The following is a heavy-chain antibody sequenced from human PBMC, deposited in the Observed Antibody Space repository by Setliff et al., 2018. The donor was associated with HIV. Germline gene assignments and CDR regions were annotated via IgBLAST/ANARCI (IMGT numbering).Heavy chain of an antibody. CDR1: GGSISSSSYY. V-gene: IGHV4-39*01. J-gene: IGHJ3*02. CDR3: ARQGDGSGGPDDAFDI. CDR2: IYYSGST. D-gene: IGHD6-19*01. Sequence: SETLSLTCTVSGGSISSSSYYWGWIRQPPGKGLEWIGSIYYSGSTYYNPSLKSRVTISVDTSKNQFALTLSSVTDADTAVYYCARQGDGSGGPDDAFDIWGQGTMVTVSS.